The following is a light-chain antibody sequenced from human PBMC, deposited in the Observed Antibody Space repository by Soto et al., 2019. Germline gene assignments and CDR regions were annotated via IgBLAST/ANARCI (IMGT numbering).Light chain of an antibody. CDR1: QSVSSSH. Sequence: EIVLTQSPGTLSLSPGERATLSCRASQSVSSSHLAWYQQKPGQAPRLLISGASSRATGIPDRFTGSGSGTDFTLTIRRLEPEDFAVYYCQQYGSSPRTFGQGTKVEIK. CDR2: GAS. J-gene: IGKJ1*01. V-gene: IGKV3-20*01. CDR3: QQYGSSPRT.